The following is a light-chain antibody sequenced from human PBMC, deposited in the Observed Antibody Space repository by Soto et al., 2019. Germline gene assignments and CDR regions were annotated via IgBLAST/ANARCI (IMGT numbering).Light chain of an antibody. CDR3: QQYYSTLWT. J-gene: IGKJ1*01. CDR1: QSILYSSNNKNY. V-gene: IGKV4-1*01. Sequence: DIVMTQSPDSLAGSLGERATINCKSSQSILYSSNNKNYLSWYQQKPGQPPKLLIYWASTRESGVPERFSGSGSGTDFTLTISSLQAEDVAVYYCQQYYSTLWTFGQGTKVEIK. CDR2: WAS.